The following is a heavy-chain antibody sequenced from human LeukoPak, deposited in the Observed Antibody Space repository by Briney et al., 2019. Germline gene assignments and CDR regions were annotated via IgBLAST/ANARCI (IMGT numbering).Heavy chain of an antibody. CDR2: IWYDGSNN. J-gene: IGHJ6*02. D-gene: IGHD1-26*01. CDR1: GFAFSSYG. CDR3: ARDLIVSKWEPQLSTQYYYYYYGMDV. Sequence: WGSLRPSCAASGFAFSSYGMHWVRQAPGKGLEWVAVIWYDGSNNYYADSVKGRFTISRDNSKNTLYLQMNSLRAEDTAVYYCARDLIVSKWEPQLSTQYYYYYYGMDVWGQGTTVTVSS. V-gene: IGHV3-33*01.